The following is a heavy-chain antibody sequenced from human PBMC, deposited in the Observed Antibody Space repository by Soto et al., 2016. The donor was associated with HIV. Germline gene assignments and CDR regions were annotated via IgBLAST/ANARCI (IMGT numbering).Heavy chain of an antibody. CDR1: GFTFSNAW. J-gene: IGHJ4*02. CDR2: IKSKTDGGTT. D-gene: IGHD2-15*01. Sequence: EVQLVESGGGLVKPGGSLRLSCAASGFTFSNAWMSWVRQAPGKGLEWVGRIKSKTDGGTTDYAAPVKGRFTISRDDSKNTLYLQMNSLKTEDTAVYYCTTVLVVVVAATNYWGQGTLVTVSS. V-gene: IGHV3-15*01. CDR3: TTVLVVVVAATNY.